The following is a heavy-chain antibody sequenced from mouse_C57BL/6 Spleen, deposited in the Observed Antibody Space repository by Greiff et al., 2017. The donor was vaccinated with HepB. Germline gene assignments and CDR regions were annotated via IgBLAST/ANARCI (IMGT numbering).Heavy chain of an antibody. CDR3: ARSGITTVEGFAY. CDR1: GYTFTDYY. Sequence: QVQLKESGAELVRPGASVKLSCKASGYTFTDYYINWVKQRPGQGLEWIARIYPGSGNTYYNEKFKGKATLTAEKSSSTAYMQLSSLTSEDSAVYFCARSGITTVEGFAYWGQGTLVTVSA. J-gene: IGHJ3*01. V-gene: IGHV1-76*01. CDR2: IYPGSGNT. D-gene: IGHD1-1*01.